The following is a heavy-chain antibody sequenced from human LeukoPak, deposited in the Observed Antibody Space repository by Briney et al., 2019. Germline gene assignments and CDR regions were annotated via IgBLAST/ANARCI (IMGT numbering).Heavy chain of an antibody. CDR2: ISWNSGNI. CDR1: GFTFSSYG. CDR3: AKDIRPVVGATTGLDY. V-gene: IGHV3-9*01. D-gene: IGHD1-26*01. Sequence: GGSLRLSCAASGFTFSSYGMHWVRQVPGKGLEWVSGISWNSGNIGYADSVKGRFTISRDNAKNSLYLQMNSLRADDTALYYCAKDIRPVVGATTGLDYWGQGTLVTVSS. J-gene: IGHJ4*02.